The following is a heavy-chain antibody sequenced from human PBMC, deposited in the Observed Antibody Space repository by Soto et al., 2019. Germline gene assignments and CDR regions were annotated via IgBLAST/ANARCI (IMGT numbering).Heavy chain of an antibody. CDR1: GGSITNYY. Sequence: QVQLRESGPGLVMPSETLSLTCTVSGGSITNYYWSWIRQPPGKGLEWIGYIYYSGSTHYNPSFQSRVTILVAXSKNQLSLRLSSVTAADTAMYYCARDRGYSNWFDPWGQGTLVTVSS. V-gene: IGHV4-59*01. CDR2: IYYSGST. D-gene: IGHD5-18*01. CDR3: ARDRGYSNWFDP. J-gene: IGHJ5*02.